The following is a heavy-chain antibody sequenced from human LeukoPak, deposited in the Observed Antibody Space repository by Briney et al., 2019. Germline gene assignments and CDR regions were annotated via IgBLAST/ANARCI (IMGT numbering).Heavy chain of an antibody. J-gene: IGHJ4*02. V-gene: IGHV3-21*01. CDR1: GFTFSSYS. D-gene: IGHD6-13*01. CDR3: ARGRSAAGTRRTLSFDY. CDR2: ISSSSSYI. Sequence: GGSLRLSCAASGFTFSSYSMNWVRQAPGKGLEWVSSISSSSSYIYYAGSVKGRFTISRDNAKNSLYLQMNSLRAEDTAVYYCARGRSAAGTRRTLSFDYWGQGTLVTVSS.